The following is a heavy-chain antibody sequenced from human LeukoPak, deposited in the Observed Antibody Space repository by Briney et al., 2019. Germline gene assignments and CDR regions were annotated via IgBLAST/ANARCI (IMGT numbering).Heavy chain of an antibody. D-gene: IGHD1-26*01. CDR1: GGSISISSYY. CDR3: ARFGGSIYYHYYMHL. Sequence: PSETLSLTCTVSGGSISISSYYCGWIRQPRGKGLEWIGSIYYSGSTCYNPSRQNPVTLSVDTSKNYFSLKLRSVTGPGTALCFCARFGGSIYYHYYMHLWRKGPTVTVSS. J-gene: IGHJ6*03. V-gene: IGHV4-39*07. CDR2: IYYSGST.